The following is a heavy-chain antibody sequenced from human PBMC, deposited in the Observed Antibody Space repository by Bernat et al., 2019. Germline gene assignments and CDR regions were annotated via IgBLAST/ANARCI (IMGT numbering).Heavy chain of an antibody. D-gene: IGHD6-13*01. CDR3: ARDPGIAAAGTFFDY. J-gene: IGHJ4*02. CDR1: GFTFSSYA. CDR2: ISYDGSNK. V-gene: IGHV3-30-3*01. Sequence: QVQLVESGGGVVQPGRSLRLSCAASGFTFSSYAMHWVRQAPGKGLEWVAVISYDGSNKYYADSVKGRFTISRDNSKNTLYLKMNSLRAEDTAVYYCARDPGIAAAGTFFDYWGQGTLVTVSS.